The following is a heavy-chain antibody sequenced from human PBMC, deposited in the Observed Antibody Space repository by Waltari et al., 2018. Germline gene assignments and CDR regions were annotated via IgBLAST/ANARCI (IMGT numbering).Heavy chain of an antibody. J-gene: IGHJ4*02. V-gene: IGHV3-23*01. CDR3: AKAFRGYSGSYFDY. Sequence: EVQLFESGGGLVQPGGSLRLSCATSGSSFGGFAMNWVCQAPGKGLQCVSGNRSSCATTYYADCVRRRFTISRDNSRNTLSLEMNSLIAEDTAVYYCAKAFRGYSGSYFDYWGQGAPVTVSS. CDR1: GSSFGGFA. CDR2: NRSSCATT. D-gene: IGHD5-12*01.